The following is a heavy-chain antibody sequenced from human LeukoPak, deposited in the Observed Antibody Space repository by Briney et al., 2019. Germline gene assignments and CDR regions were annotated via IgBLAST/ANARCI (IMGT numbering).Heavy chain of an antibody. CDR1: GGTFSSYA. V-gene: IGHV1-69*05. Sequence: GASVKVSCKASGGTFSSYAISLVRQAPGQGLEWMGGIIPIFGTANYAQKFQGRVTITTDESTSTAYMELSSLRSEDTAVYYCARRRRDGYLYDYWGQGTLVTVSS. J-gene: IGHJ4*02. CDR3: ARRRRDGYLYDY. D-gene: IGHD5-24*01. CDR2: IIPIFGTA.